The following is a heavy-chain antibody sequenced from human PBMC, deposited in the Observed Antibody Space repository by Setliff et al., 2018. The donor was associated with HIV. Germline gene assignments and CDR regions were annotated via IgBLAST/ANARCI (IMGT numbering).Heavy chain of an antibody. D-gene: IGHD5-18*01. J-gene: IGHJ4*02. Sequence: PSETLSLTCTVSGGSISSHYWSWIRQPPGKGLEWIGYIYYSGGTNYNPSLKSRVTISVDTSKNQFSLKLSSVTAADTAVYYCARDGPRGYSYGPGGYFDYWGQGTLVTVSS. CDR2: IYYSGGT. CDR1: GGSISSHY. CDR3: ARDGPRGYSYGPGGYFDY. V-gene: IGHV4-59*11.